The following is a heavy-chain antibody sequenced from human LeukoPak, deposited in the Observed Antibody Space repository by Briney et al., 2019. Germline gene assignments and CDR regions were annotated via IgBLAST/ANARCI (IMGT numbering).Heavy chain of an antibody. V-gene: IGHV3-74*01. CDR1: GSIFSNYW. CDR3: VGDLLIGGGSWSVPSLDS. D-gene: IGHD1-14*01. Sequence: GGSLRLSCAASGSIFSNYWMHWVRQVLGKGLRWVSRINVDGSRKIYADSVKGRFAISRDNAKNTVSLQMNSLRVDDTAVYYCVGDLLIGGGSWSVPSLDSWGQGILVTVSS. CDR2: INVDGSRK. J-gene: IGHJ4*02.